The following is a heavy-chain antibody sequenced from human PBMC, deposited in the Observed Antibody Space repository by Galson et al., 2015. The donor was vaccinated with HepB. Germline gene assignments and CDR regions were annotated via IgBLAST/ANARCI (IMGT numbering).Heavy chain of an antibody. CDR3: ARGGYSPTRIYDY. CDR2: TYYRSKWYY. J-gene: IGHJ4*01. V-gene: IGHV6-1*01. Sequence: CAISGDSVSSNSAAWNWIRQSPSRGLEWLGRTYYRSKWYYDYAVSVKSRITIDPDTSKNQFSLQLNSVTPEDTAVYYCARGGYSPTRIYDYWGHGTLVTVSS. CDR1: GDSVSSNSAA. D-gene: IGHD2-15*01.